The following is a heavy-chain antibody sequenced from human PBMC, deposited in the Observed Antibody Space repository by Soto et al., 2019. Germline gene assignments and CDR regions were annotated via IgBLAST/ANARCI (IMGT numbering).Heavy chain of an antibody. D-gene: IGHD3-22*01. CDR3: VYYYEGADY. V-gene: IGHV3-53*04. CDR2: IYSGGST. J-gene: IGHJ4*02. Sequence: EVQLVESGGGLVQPGGSLRLSCAASGLPAIATNLSWVRQPPGKGLEWVSVIYSGGSTYYADSVKGRFTISRHNSKNTLYLQMNSLRAEDTAVYYCVYYYEGADYWGQGTLVTVSS. CDR1: GLPAIATN.